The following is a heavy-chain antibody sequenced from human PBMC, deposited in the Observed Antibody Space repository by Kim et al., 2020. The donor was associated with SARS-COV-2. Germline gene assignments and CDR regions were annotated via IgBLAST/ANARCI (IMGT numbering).Heavy chain of an antibody. D-gene: IGHD5-18*01. V-gene: IGHV5-51*01. CDR3: ARGYSLQGVIDY. J-gene: IGHJ4*02. Sequence: RYSPSFQGQVTISADKSISTAYLQWSSLKASDTAMYYCARGYSLQGVIDYWGQGTLVTVSS.